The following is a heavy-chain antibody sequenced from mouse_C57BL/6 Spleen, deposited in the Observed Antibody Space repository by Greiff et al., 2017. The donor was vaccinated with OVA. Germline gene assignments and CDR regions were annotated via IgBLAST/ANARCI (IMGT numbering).Heavy chain of an antibody. Sequence: QVQLQQPGAELVKPGASVKMSCKASGYTFTSYWITWVKQRPGQGLEWIGDIYPGSGSTNYNEKFKSKATLTVDTSSSTAYMQLSSLTSEDSAVYYCARRADYYDYERDYMDYWGQGTSGTVSS. V-gene: IGHV1-55*01. CDR2: IYPGSGST. J-gene: IGHJ4*01. CDR1: GYTFTSYW. D-gene: IGHD2-4*01. CDR3: ARRADYYDYERDYMDY.